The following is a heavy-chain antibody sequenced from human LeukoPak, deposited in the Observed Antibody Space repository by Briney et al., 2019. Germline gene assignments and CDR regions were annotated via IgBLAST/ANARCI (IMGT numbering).Heavy chain of an antibody. V-gene: IGHV3-33*03. D-gene: IGHD6-19*01. CDR1: GFTFSSYG. Sequence: GGSLRLSCAASGFTFSSYGMHWVRQAPGKGLEWVAVIWYDGSNKYYADSVKGRFTISRDNAKNTLYVQMNSLRTEDTAVYYCAKDLAGTDDYWGQGTLVTVSS. CDR2: IWYDGSNK. J-gene: IGHJ4*02. CDR3: AKDLAGTDDY.